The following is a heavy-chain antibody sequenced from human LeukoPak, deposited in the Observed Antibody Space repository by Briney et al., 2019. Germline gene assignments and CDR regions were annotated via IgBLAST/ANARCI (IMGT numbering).Heavy chain of an antibody. J-gene: IGHJ4*02. CDR3: TRGDRGYSYGY. CDR1: GFTFSSYW. D-gene: IGHD5-18*01. Sequence: GGSLRLSCAASGFTFSSYWMHWVRQAPGKGLVWVSRINSDGSNTNYADSVKGRFTISRDNAGSTLYLEVSSLRAEDTAVYYCTRGDRGYSYGYWGQGTLVTVSS. V-gene: IGHV3-74*01. CDR2: INSDGSNT.